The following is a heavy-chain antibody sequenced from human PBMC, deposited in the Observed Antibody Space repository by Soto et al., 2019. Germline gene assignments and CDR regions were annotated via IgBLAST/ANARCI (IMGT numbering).Heavy chain of an antibody. V-gene: IGHV1-69*13. CDR1: GGTFSSYA. D-gene: IGHD6-19*01. CDR3: ARRAVAGATTPYYYGMDV. Sequence: GASVKVSCKASGGTFSSYAISWVRQAPGQGLEWMGGIIPIFGTANYAQKFQGRVTITADESTSTAYMELSSLRSEDTAVYYCARRAVAGATTPYYYGMDVWGQGTTVTGLL. J-gene: IGHJ6*02. CDR2: IIPIFGTA.